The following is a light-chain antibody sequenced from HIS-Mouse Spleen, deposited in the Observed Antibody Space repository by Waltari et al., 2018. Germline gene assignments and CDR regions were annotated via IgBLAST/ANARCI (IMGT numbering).Light chain of an antibody. Sequence: DIQLTQSPSFLSASVGARVPITCRASQGIRRYLAWYQQKPGKAPKLLIYAASTLQSGVPSRFSGSGSGTEFTLTISSLQPEDFATYYCQQLNSYPPTFGQGTKVEIK. CDR3: QQLNSYPPT. CDR2: AAS. CDR1: QGIRRY. V-gene: IGKV1-9*01. J-gene: IGKJ1*01.